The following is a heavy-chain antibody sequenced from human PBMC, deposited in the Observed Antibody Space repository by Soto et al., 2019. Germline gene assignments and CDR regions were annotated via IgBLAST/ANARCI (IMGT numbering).Heavy chain of an antibody. CDR3: ARVVRELGYCSGGSCYSVWYYFDY. Sequence: EVQLVESGGGLVQPGGSLRLSCAASGFTFSSYWMSWVRQAPGKGLEWVANIKQDGSEKYYVDSVKGRFTISRDNAKNSLYLQMNSLRAEDTAVYYCARVVRELGYCSGGSCYSVWYYFDYWGQGTLVTVSS. CDR2: IKQDGSEK. V-gene: IGHV3-7*01. J-gene: IGHJ4*02. CDR1: GFTFSSYW. D-gene: IGHD2-15*01.